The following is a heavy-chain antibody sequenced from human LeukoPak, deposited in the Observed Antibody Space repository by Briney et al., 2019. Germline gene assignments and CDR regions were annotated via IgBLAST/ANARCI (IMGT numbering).Heavy chain of an antibody. J-gene: IGHJ3*02. CDR3: ASYGGSTGDSIAI. CDR2: IYYSGST. Sequence: SETLSLTCTVSGGSISSYYWSWIRQSQGKGLEYIGYIYYSGSTNYNPSLKSRVTISVDTSKNQVSLKLSSVTAADTAVYYCASYGGSTGDSIAIWGQGTMVTVSP. CDR1: GGSISSYY. D-gene: IGHD4-17*01. V-gene: IGHV4-59*08.